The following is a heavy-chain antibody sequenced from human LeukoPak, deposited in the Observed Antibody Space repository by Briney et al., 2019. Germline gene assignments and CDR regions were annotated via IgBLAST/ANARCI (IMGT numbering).Heavy chain of an antibody. J-gene: IGHJ3*01. V-gene: IGHV4-61*05. D-gene: IGHD4-11*01. CDR3: ARHVTVTYDAFDL. CDR1: GGSISSSSYY. CDR2: VYYKGDT. Sequence: SETLSLTCTVSGGSISSSSYYWGWIRQPPGKGLEWIGYVYYKGDTSYSPSLDSRVSISVDTSKKQFSLKLNSVTAADTAVYYCARHVTVTYDAFDLWGQGTMVTVSS.